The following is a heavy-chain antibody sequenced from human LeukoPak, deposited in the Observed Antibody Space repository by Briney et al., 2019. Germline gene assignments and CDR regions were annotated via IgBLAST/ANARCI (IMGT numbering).Heavy chain of an antibody. CDR2: INPSGGST. V-gene: IGHV1-46*01. CDR1: GYTFTSYY. J-gene: IGHJ6*03. D-gene: IGHD6-19*01. CDR3: ARGTAVIYYYYYYMDV. Sequence: ASVKVSCKASGYTFTSYYMHWARQAPGQGLEWMGIINPSGGSTSYAQKFQGRVTMTRDMSTSTVYMELSSLRSEDTAVYYCARGTAVIYYYYYYMDVWGKGTTVTVSS.